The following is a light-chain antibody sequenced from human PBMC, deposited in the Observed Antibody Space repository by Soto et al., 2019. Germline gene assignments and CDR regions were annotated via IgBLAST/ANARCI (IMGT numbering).Light chain of an antibody. Sequence: EIVMTQSPATLSVSHGERATLSCRASQSVSSNLAWYQQKPGQAPRLLIYGASTRATGIPARFSGSGSGTEFTLTISSLQPEDFAVYYCQQDNDWPRTFGQGTKVDIK. CDR3: QQDNDWPRT. CDR2: GAS. V-gene: IGKV3-15*01. CDR1: QSVSSN. J-gene: IGKJ1*01.